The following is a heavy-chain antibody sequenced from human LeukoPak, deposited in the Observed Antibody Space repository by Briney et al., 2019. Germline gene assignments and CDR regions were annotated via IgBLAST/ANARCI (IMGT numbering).Heavy chain of an antibody. D-gene: IGHD3-22*01. CDR2: ISSSGSTI. CDR1: GFTFSDYY. Sequence: GGSLRLSCAASGFTFSDYYMSWIRQAPGKGLEWVSYISSSGSTIYYADSVKGRFTISRDNAKNSLYLQMNSLRAEDTAVYYCAREGWYYYDSSGYYSTSPNFDYWGQGTLVTVSS. V-gene: IGHV3-11*01. J-gene: IGHJ4*02. CDR3: AREGWYYYDSSGYYSTSPNFDY.